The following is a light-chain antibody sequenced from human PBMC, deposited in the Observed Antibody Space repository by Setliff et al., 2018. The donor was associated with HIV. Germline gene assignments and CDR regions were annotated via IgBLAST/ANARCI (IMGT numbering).Light chain of an antibody. J-gene: IGLJ1*01. CDR1: SNDVGRYDL. CDR2: QAT. CDR3: CSNTGSNTFV. V-gene: IGLV2-23*01. Sequence: QSVLTQPASVSGSPGQSITISCTGTSNDVGRYDLVSWYQQHPARAPKLIIYQATRQPSGVSNRFSGSKSGNVASLTISGLRAEDEADYYCCSNTGSNTFVFGTGTKVTVL.